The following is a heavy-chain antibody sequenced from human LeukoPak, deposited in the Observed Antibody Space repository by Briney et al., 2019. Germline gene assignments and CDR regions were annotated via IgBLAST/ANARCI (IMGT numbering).Heavy chain of an antibody. CDR1: GGTFNNYN. D-gene: IGHD1-26*01. J-gene: IGHJ6*04. Sequence: ASVKVSCKTSGGTFNNYNIVWVRQAPGQGLEWMGRIFPIVGLTNYAQKLQGRVTITADKFTSTAYMELTSLRVEDTAVYFCAGGSSMEVWGKGTAVTVSS. CDR3: AGGSSMEV. V-gene: IGHV1-69*02. CDR2: IFPIVGLT.